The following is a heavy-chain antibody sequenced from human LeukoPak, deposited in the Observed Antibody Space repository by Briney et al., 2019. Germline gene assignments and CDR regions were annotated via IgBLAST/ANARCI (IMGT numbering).Heavy chain of an antibody. CDR3: AREMGRGSYYFDY. V-gene: IGHV1-2*02. J-gene: IGHJ4*02. CDR2: INPNSGGT. Sequence: ASVKVSCKASGYTFTGYYLHWVRQAPRQGLEWMGWINPNSGGTNYAQKFQGRVTMTRDTSITTAYMDLIRLTSDDTAVYYCAREMGRGSYYFDYWGQGTLVTVSS. D-gene: IGHD3-10*01. CDR1: GYTFTGYY.